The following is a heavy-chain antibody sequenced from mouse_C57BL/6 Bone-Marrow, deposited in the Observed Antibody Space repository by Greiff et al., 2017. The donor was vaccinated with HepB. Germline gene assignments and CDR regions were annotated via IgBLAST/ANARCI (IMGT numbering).Heavy chain of an antibody. J-gene: IGHJ4*01. CDR1: GFSLTSYG. Sequence: VQLQQSGPGLVQPSQSLSITCTVSGFSLTSYGVHWVRQSPGKGLEWLGVIWSGGSTDYNAAFISRLSIIKDNSKSQVFFKMNSLQADDTAIYYCARKDYDVRNYAMDYWGQGTSVTVSS. CDR3: ARKDYDVRNYAMDY. V-gene: IGHV2-2*01. D-gene: IGHD2-4*01. CDR2: IWSGGST.